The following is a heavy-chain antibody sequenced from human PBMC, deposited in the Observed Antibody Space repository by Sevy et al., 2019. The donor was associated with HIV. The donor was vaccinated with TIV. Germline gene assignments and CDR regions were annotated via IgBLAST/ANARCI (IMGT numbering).Heavy chain of an antibody. CDR3: AKVFGSYYYFDY. D-gene: IGHD1-26*01. Sequence: GGSLRLSCAASGFTFSSYGMHWVRQAPGKGLEWVAVISYDGSNKYYADSVKGRFTISRDNSKNTLYLQMNSLRAEDTAVYYCAKVFGSYYYFDYWGQGTLVTVSS. V-gene: IGHV3-30*18. CDR1: GFTFSSYG. CDR2: ISYDGSNK. J-gene: IGHJ4*02.